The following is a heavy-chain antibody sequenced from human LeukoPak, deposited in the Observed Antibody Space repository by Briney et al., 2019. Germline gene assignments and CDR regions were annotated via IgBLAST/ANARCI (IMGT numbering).Heavy chain of an antibody. V-gene: IGHV3-23*01. CDR1: GFTFSSYA. D-gene: IGHD3-10*01. CDR2: ISGSGGIT. CDR3: AKDYTMVRGVPYYFDY. Sequence: PGGSLRLSCAASGFTFSSYAMSWARQAPGKGPQWVSAISGSGGITYYADSVKGRFAISRDNSKNTLYLQMNSLRAEDTALYYCAKDYTMVRGVPYYFDYWGQGTLVTVSS. J-gene: IGHJ4*02.